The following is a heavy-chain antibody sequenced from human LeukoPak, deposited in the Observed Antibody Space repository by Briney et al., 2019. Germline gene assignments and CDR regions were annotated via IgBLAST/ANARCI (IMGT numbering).Heavy chain of an antibody. D-gene: IGHD2-2*01. J-gene: IGHJ6*03. Sequence: ASVKVSCKASGYTFTSYDISWVRQATGHGLEWMGWMNPNSGNTGYAQKFQGRVTITRNTSISTAYMELSSLRSEDTAVYYCAIPAHNRRYYYYMDVWGKGTTVTVSS. CDR2: MNPNSGNT. CDR3: AIPAHNRRYYYYMDV. CDR1: GYTFTSYD. V-gene: IGHV1-8*03.